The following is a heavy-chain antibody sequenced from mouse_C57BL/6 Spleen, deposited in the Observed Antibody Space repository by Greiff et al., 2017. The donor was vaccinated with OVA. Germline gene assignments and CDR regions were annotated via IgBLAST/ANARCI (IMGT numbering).Heavy chain of an antibody. CDR2: IWWDDDK. CDR3: ARMTTVGYAMDY. D-gene: IGHD1-1*01. Sequence: VKLVESGPGILQPSQTLSLTCSFSGFSLSTFGMGVGWIRQPSGKGLEWLAHIWWDDDKYYNPALKSRLTISKDTSKNQVFLKIANVDTADTATYYCARMTTVGYAMDYWGQGTSVTVSS. J-gene: IGHJ4*01. V-gene: IGHV8-8*01. CDR1: GFSLSTFGMG.